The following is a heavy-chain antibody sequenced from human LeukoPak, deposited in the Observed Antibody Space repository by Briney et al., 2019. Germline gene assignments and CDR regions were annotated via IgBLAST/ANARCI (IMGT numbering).Heavy chain of an antibody. CDR2: ISAYNGNT. Sequence: ASVKVSCKASGYTFTSYGISWVRQAPGQGLEWMGWISAYNGNTNYAQKLQGRVTMTTDTSTSTAYMELSSLRSEDTAVYYCARGRSSGWYGLGVSPPYYYYGMDVWGQGTTVTVSS. D-gene: IGHD6-19*01. J-gene: IGHJ6*02. CDR1: GYTFTSYG. CDR3: ARGRSSGWYGLGVSPPYYYYGMDV. V-gene: IGHV1-18*01.